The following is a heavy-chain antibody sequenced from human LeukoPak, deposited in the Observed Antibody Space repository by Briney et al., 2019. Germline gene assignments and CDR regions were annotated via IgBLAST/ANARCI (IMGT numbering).Heavy chain of an antibody. D-gene: IGHD6-13*01. CDR3: AREGIAAAGTSSLDY. V-gene: IGHV3-21*01. CDR2: ISSSSSYI. CDR1: GFTFSSYS. Sequence: GGSLRLPCAASGFTFSSYSMNWVRQAPGKGLEWVSSISSSSSYIYYADSVKGRFTISRDNAKNSLYLQMNSLRAEDTAVYYCAREGIAAAGTSSLDYWGQGTLVTVSS. J-gene: IGHJ4*02.